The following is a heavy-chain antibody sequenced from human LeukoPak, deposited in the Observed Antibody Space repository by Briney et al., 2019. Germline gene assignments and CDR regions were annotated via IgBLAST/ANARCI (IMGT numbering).Heavy chain of an antibody. CDR3: ARYRDGYNYFDY. V-gene: IGHV4-59*01. D-gene: IGHD5-24*01. Sequence: SGTLSLTCAVSGGSISSYYWSWIRQPPGKGLEWIGYIYYSGSTNYNPFLKSRVTISVDTSKNQFSLKLSSVTAADTAVYYCARYRDGYNYFDYWGQGTLVTVSS. CDR1: GGSISSYY. CDR2: IYYSGST. J-gene: IGHJ4*02.